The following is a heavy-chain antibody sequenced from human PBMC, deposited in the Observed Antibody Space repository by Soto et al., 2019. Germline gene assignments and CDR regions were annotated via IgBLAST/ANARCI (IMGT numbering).Heavy chain of an antibody. Sequence: HGESLKISCKTSGYSFTSYWIHWVRQMPGKELEWMGSIYPGNSDTRYSPSFQGQVTISADKSISTAYLQWSSLKASDTAMYYCARQRPTSYYYYGMDVWGQGTTVTVSS. J-gene: IGHJ6*02. CDR3: ARQRPTSYYYYGMDV. CDR2: IYPGNSDT. V-gene: IGHV5-51*01. CDR1: GYSFTSYW. D-gene: IGHD1-1*01.